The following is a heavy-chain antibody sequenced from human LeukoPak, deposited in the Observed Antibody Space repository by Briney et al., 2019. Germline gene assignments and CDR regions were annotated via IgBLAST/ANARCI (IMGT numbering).Heavy chain of an antibody. CDR2: ISGTGSTI. CDR1: GFTFSSYW. D-gene: IGHD6-19*01. CDR3: ARDQAVAGTAAYYYYMDV. Sequence: PGGSLRLSCAASGFTFSSYWMSWVRQAPGKGLEWVSYISGTGSTISYADSVKGRFTISRDNAKNSLYLQMNSLRAEDTAVYYCARDQAVAGTAAYYYYMDVWGTGTTLTVSS. J-gene: IGHJ6*03. V-gene: IGHV3-11*01.